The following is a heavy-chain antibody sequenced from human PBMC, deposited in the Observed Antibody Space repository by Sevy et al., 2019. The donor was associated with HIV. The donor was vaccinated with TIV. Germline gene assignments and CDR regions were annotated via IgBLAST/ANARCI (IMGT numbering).Heavy chain of an antibody. D-gene: IGHD3-22*01. CDR1: GFTFTSYA. CDR3: AKDRIDSSFSGCNWFDF. CDR2: ISGSGQGS. Sequence: GGSLRLSCAASGFTFTSYAMYWVRQAPGKGLEWVAAISGSGQGSFYADSVKGRFTVSRDGSKNTLFLQMDSLRVEDTALYYDAKDRIDSSFSGCNWFDFWGQGTPVTVSS. J-gene: IGHJ5*01. V-gene: IGHV3-23*01.